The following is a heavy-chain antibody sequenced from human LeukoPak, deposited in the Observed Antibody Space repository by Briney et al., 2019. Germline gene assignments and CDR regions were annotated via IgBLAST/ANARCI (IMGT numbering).Heavy chain of an antibody. CDR2: IYSGAT. CDR1: GGSISSTIYY. V-gene: IGHV4-39*07. CDR3: ARAAAGTDNWFDP. J-gene: IGHJ5*02. Sequence: ASETLSLTCSVSGGSISSTIYYWVWVRQPPGKGLEWIGSIYSGATHYNPSLNSRVTISVDMSKKQFSLDLSSVTAADTAVYYCARAAAGTDNWFDPWGQGTLVTVSS. D-gene: IGHD6-13*01.